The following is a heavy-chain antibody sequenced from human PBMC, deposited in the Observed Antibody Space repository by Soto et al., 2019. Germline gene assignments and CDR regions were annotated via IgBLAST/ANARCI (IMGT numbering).Heavy chain of an antibody. Sequence: EVQLVESGGGLVQPGGSLRLSCVASGFTFSSHWMHWVRQAPGKGLVWVSRIGSDGSRTNYAASVKGRFAIFRDNAKNTVYLQMNSLRAEETAVYYCARGLMGAYGLDIWGQGTMVTVSS. V-gene: IGHV3-74*01. J-gene: IGHJ3*02. CDR1: GFTFSSHW. D-gene: IGHD2-21*01. CDR2: IGSDGSRT. CDR3: ARGLMGAYGLDI.